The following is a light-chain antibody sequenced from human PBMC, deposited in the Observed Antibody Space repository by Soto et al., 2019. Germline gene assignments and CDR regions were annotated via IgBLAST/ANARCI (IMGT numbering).Light chain of an antibody. CDR1: QSVSSN. V-gene: IGKV3-15*01. Sequence: EIVMTQSLATLSVSPGAQVTLSCRASQSVSSNLAWYQQKPGQAPRLLIYGAFTRATGIPARFSGSGSGTDFSLTISSLQSEDCAVYYCQQYDKWPPITFGQGTRLEIK. J-gene: IGKJ5*01. CDR3: QQYDKWPPIT. CDR2: GAF.